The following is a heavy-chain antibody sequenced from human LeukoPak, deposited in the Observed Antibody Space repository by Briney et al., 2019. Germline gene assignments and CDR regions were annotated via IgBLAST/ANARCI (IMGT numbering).Heavy chain of an antibody. Sequence: GGSLRLSCAASGFTFNSYWMSWVRQAPGKGLEWVANIKQDGSEKYYVDSVKGRFTISRDNAKNSLYLQMNSLRAEDTAVYYCAREMEYYYGSGSYYLWGQGTLVTVSS. CDR1: GFTFNSYW. D-gene: IGHD3-10*01. V-gene: IGHV3-7*01. CDR2: IKQDGSEK. J-gene: IGHJ5*02. CDR3: AREMEYYYGSGSYYL.